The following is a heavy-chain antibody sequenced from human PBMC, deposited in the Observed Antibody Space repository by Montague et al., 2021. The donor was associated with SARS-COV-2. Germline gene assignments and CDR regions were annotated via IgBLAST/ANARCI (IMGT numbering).Heavy chain of an antibody. J-gene: IGHJ4*02. CDR3: AKETAAIGNPLFDS. V-gene: IGHV3-33*06. CDR2: IWYDGSNK. D-gene: IGHD4-23*01. CDR1: GFTFSSYG. Sequence: SLRLSCAPSGFTFSSYGMHWVRQAPGKGLEWVAVIWYDGSNKYYADSVKGRFTISRDNSKNTLYLQMNGLRADDTAIYYCAKETAAIGNPLFDSWGQGTLITVSS.